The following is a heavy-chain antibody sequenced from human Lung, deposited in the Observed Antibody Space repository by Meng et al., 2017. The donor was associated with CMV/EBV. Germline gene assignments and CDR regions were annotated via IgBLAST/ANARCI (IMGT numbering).Heavy chain of an antibody. CDR2: IYYSRST. CDR3: ARSGGPDAFDI. D-gene: IGHD2-15*01. V-gene: IGHV4-30-4*08. CDR1: GGSISSGDYY. Sequence: TVSGGSISSGDYYWSWIRQPPGKGLGWIGYIYYSRSTYYNPSLKSRVTISVDTSKNQFSLKLSSVTAADTAVYYCARSGGPDAFDIWGQGTMVTVSS. J-gene: IGHJ3*02.